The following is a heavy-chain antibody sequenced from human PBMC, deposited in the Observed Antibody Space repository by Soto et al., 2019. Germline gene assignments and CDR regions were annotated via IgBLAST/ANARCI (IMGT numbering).Heavy chain of an antibody. CDR3: ARGPLVVLNYFES. V-gene: IGHV1-69*02. Sequence: QVQLVQSGTEVKKPGSSVKVSCKASGGTFRNYPINWVRQAPGQGLEWMGSIFPLTDIPDYAQNFQARLTISEDKSTSTAYMELSSLTSDETAMYFCARGPLVVLNYFESWGQGTLVTVSS. J-gene: IGHJ4*02. CDR2: IFPLTDIP. CDR1: GGTFRNYP.